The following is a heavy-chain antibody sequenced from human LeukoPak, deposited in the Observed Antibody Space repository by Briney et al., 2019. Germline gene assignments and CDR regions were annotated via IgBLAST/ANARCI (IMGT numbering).Heavy chain of an antibody. CDR2: INPNSGGT. CDR1: GYTFTSHA. CDR3: ARDQAYYYGSGSYSH. J-gene: IGHJ4*02. Sequence: ASVKVSCKASGYTFTSHAMNWVRQAPGQGLEWMGWINPNSGGTNYAQKFQGRVTMTRDTSISTAYMELSRLRSDDTAVYYCARDQAYYYGSGSYSHWGQGTLVTVSS. D-gene: IGHD3-10*01. V-gene: IGHV1-2*02.